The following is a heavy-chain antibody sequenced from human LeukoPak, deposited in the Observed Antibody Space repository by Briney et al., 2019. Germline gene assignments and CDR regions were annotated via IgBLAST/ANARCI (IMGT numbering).Heavy chain of an antibody. CDR3: TRDPNGDYVGAFDM. D-gene: IGHD4-17*01. CDR2: IRGSGGGT. CDR1: GITLSTYA. J-gene: IGHJ3*02. Sequence: PGGSLRLSCAASGITLSTYAMTWVRQAPGKGLEWVSSIRGSGGGTDYADSVKGRFTISRDNSRDTLFLQMNSLRAEDTALYYCTRDPNGDYVGAFDMWGPGTMVTVSS. V-gene: IGHV3-23*01.